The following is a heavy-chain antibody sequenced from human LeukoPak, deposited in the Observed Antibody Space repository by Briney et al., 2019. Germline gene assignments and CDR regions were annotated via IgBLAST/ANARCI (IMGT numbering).Heavy chain of an antibody. J-gene: IGHJ4*02. CDR2: INPNSGGT. CDR3: ARVHSGYDFFDY. D-gene: IGHD5-12*01. CDR1: GYTFTGYY. Sequence: GASVKVSCKASGYTFTGYYMHWVRQAPGQGPEWMGWINPNSGGTNYAQKFQGRVTMTRDTSISTAYMELSRLRSDDTAVYYCARVHSGYDFFDYWGQGTLVTVSS. V-gene: IGHV1-2*02.